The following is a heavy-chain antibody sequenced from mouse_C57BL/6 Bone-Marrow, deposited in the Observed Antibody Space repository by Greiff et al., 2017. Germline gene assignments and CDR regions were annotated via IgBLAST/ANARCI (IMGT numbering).Heavy chain of an antibody. CDR1: GYTFTDYY. Sequence: VKLVESGAELVKPGASVKISCKASGYTFTDYYINWVKQRPGQGLGWIGKIGPGSGSTYYNEKFTGKATLTAEKSSSPAYMQLSSLTSEDSAVYFCARGSYSNYPFAYWGQGTLVTVSA. CDR3: ARGSYSNYPFAY. V-gene: IGHV1-77*01. J-gene: IGHJ3*01. CDR2: IGPGSGST. D-gene: IGHD2-5*01.